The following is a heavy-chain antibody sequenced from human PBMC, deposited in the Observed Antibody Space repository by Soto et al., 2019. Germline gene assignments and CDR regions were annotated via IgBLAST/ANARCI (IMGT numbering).Heavy chain of an antibody. D-gene: IGHD3-22*01. CDR1: GFTFSSYS. Sequence: GGSLRLSCAASGFTFSSYSMNWVRQAPGKGLEWVSSISSSSSYIYYADSVKGRFTISRDNAKNSLYLQMNSLRAEDTAVYYCARDFYDSSGYYYDYYYGMDVWGQGTTVTV. CDR3: ARDFYDSSGYYYDYYYGMDV. J-gene: IGHJ6*02. CDR2: ISSSSSYI. V-gene: IGHV3-21*01.